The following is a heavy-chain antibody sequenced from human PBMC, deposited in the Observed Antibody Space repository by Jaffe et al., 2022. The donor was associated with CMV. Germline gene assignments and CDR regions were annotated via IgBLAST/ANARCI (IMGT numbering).Heavy chain of an antibody. D-gene: IGHD2-2*01. J-gene: IGHJ4*02. CDR2: INVDNGNT. V-gene: IGHV1-3*01. Sequence: QVQLVQSGAEMKKPGASVKVSCKASGYPVISYAIHWVRQAPGQGLEWMGWINVDNGNTGHSQKFQGRVTITKDTSATTAYMELSSLRSEDTAVYYCVREGSSWAFFDYWGQGTLVTVSS. CDR3: VREGSSWAFFDY. CDR1: GYPVISYA.